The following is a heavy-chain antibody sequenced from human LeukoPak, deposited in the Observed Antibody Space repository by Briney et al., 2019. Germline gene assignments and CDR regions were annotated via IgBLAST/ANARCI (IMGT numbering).Heavy chain of an antibody. CDR1: GGTFSSYA. D-gene: IGHD3-10*01. J-gene: IGHJ4*02. V-gene: IGHV1-69*13. CDR3: ARAKYYYGSGSYAYFDY. CDR2: IIPIFGTA. Sequence: SVKVSRKASGGTFSSYAISWVRQAPGQGLEWMGGIIPIFGTANYAQKFQGRVTITADESTSTAYMELSSLRSEDTAVYYCARAKYYYGSGSYAYFDYWGQGTLVTVSS.